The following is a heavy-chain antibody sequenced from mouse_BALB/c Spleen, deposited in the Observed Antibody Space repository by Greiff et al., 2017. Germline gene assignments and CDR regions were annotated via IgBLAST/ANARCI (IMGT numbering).Heavy chain of an antibody. CDR2: INPSTGYT. Sequence: QVHVKQSGAELAKPGASVKMSCKASGYTFTSYWMHWVKQRPGQGLEWIGYINPSTGYTEYNQKFKDKATLTADKSSSTAYMQLSSLTSEDSAVYYCAREGAYAMDYWGQGTSVTVSS. V-gene: IGHV1-7*01. J-gene: IGHJ4*01. CDR1: GYTFTSYW. CDR3: AREGAYAMDY.